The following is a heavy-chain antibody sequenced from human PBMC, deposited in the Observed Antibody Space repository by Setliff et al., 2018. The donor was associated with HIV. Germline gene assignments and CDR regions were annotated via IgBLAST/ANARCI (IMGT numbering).Heavy chain of an antibody. CDR2: IYYSGST. CDR3: ARAPYYYDSRGYYNY. Sequence: PSETLSLTCSVSGGSISSGGYYWSWIRQHPGKGLEWIGYIYYSGSTNYNPSLKSRVTISVDTSKNQFSLRAEDTAVYYCARAPYYYDSRGYYNYWGQGTLVTVSS. V-gene: IGHV4-61*08. J-gene: IGHJ4*02. CDR1: GGSISSGGYY. D-gene: IGHD3-22*01.